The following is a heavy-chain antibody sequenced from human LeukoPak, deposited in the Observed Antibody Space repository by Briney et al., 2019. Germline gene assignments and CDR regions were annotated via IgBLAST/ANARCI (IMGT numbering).Heavy chain of an antibody. CDR1: GYTFNTYG. J-gene: IGHJ4*02. CDR2: ISAYNGDR. CDR3: ARGTAWNSVSYDF. Sequence: ASVKVSCKASGYTFNTYGINWVRQAPGQGLEWMGWISAYNGDRYYAQKLQGRVTMTADTSTDTAYMELRSLKSDDTAVYYCARGTAWNSVSYDFWGRGTLVTVSS. D-gene: IGHD1-7*01. V-gene: IGHV1-18*01.